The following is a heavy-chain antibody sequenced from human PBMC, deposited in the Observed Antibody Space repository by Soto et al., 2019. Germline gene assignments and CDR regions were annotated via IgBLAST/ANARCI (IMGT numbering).Heavy chain of an antibody. D-gene: IGHD4-17*01. J-gene: IGHJ1*01. V-gene: IGHV1-3*01. Sequence: ASVKVSCKASGYIFTSYAMHWVRQAPGQRLEWMGWINAGNGNTKYSQKFQGRVTITRDTSASTAYMELSSLRSEDTAVYYCARGSSTVTTDGYFQHWGQGTLVTVSS. CDR3: ARGSSTVTTDGYFQH. CDR1: GYIFTSYA. CDR2: INAGNGNT.